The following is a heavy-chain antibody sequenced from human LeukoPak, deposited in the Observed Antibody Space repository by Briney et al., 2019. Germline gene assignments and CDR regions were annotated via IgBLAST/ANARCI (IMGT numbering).Heavy chain of an antibody. CDR3: ARHRKGLVRGVYMKYYYYGMDV. V-gene: IGHV5-51*01. Sequence: GESLKISCKGSGYNFDNYWIGWVRQMPGKGLEWMGIIYPGDSDTRYSPPFQGQVTISADKSISTAYLQWSSLKASDAAMYYCARHRKGLVRGVYMKYYYYGMDVWGQGTTVTVSS. J-gene: IGHJ6*02. CDR1: GYNFDNYW. D-gene: IGHD3-10*01. CDR2: IYPGDSDT.